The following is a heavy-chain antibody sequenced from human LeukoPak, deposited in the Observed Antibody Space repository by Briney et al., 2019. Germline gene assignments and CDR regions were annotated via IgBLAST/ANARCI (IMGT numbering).Heavy chain of an antibody. CDR2: ISSSSSTI. CDR1: GFTFSSYS. J-gene: IGHJ4*02. V-gene: IGHV3-48*01. CDR3: ARDRGSSGWYYFDY. D-gene: IGHD6-19*01. Sequence: GGSLRLSCAASGFTFSSYSMNWVRQAPGKGLEWVSYISSSSSTIYYADSVKGRFAISRDNAKNSLYLQMNSLRAEDTAVYYCARDRGSSGWYYFDYWGQGTLVTVSS.